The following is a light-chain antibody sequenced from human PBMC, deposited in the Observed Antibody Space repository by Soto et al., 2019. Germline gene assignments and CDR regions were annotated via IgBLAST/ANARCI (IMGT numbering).Light chain of an antibody. CDR3: QQYHHTPLT. CDR2: WAS. J-gene: IGKJ3*01. V-gene: IGKV4-1*01. CDR1: QSVFYRSHNKNR. Sequence: DIVMTQAPDSLAVSLGESATINCKSSQSVFYRSHNKNRVAWYQQKPGHPPKLLFSWASTRKSGVPDRFSGSGSGTDFTLTISRLQAEDVAVYYCQQYHHTPLTFGPGTKVDSK.